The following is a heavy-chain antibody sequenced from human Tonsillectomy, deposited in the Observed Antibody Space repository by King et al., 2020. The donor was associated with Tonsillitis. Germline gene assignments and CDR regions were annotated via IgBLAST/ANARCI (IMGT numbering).Heavy chain of an antibody. CDR1: GGSISSSSYY. J-gene: IGHJ2*01. CDR3: ATSVDTAIGGWYFDL. D-gene: IGHD5-18*01. Sequence: LQLQESGPGLVKPSETLSLTCTVSGGSISSSSYYWGWIRQPPGKGLEWIGSIYYSGSTYYNPSLKSRVTISVDTSKNQFSLKLSSVTAADTAVYYCATSVDTAIGGWYFDLWGRGTLVTVSS. CDR2: IYYSGST. V-gene: IGHV4-39*01.